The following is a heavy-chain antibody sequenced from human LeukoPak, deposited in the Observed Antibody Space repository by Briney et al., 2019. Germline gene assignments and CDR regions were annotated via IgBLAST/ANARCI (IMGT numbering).Heavy chain of an antibody. J-gene: IGHJ6*02. CDR1: GLTFSRFA. CDR3: AKGEAGNGITMVRGVDYYYYYGMDV. CDR2: ISGSGGST. Sequence: QPGGSLRLSCAASGLTFSRFAMSWVRQAPGKGLEWVSAISGSGGSTYYADSVKGRFTISRDNSKNTLYLQMNSLRAEDTAVYYCAKGEAGNGITMVRGVDYYYYYGMDVWGQGTTVTVSS. D-gene: IGHD3-10*01. V-gene: IGHV3-23*01.